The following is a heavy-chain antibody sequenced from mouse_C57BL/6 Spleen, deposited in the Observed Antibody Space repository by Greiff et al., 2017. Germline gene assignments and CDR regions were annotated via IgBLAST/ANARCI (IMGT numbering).Heavy chain of an antibody. J-gene: IGHJ2*01. CDR3: ANGNYYGSSPCYFDY. V-gene: IGHV1-64*01. CDR1: GYTFTSYW. D-gene: IGHD1-1*01. Sequence: QVQLQQPGAELVKPGASVKLSCKASGYTFTSYWMHWVKQRPGQGLEWIGMIHPNSGSTNYNEKFKSKATLTVDKSSSTAYMQLSSLTSEDSAVYYWANGNYYGSSPCYFDYWGQGTTLTVSS. CDR2: IHPNSGST.